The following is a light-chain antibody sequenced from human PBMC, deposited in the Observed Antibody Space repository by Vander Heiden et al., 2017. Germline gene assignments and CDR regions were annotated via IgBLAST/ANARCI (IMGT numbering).Light chain of an antibody. CDR3: CSYDGSGTFV. CDR1: SSAVGSANP. V-gene: IGLV2-23*01. CDR2: EDS. J-gene: IGLJ7*01. Sequence: QSVLTQPASVSGSPGQSNTIAFTDISSAVGSANPVSWYQQNPGKAHILMIHEDSDRPSGIANRFSGSKSGNTASLTIFGLEAEDEAEYYCCSYDGSGTFVFGGGTNLTVL.